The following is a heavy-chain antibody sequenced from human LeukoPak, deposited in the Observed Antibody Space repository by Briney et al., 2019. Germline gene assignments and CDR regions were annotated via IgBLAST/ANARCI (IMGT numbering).Heavy chain of an antibody. D-gene: IGHD4-4*01. CDR2: ISYDGSNK. CDR1: GFTFSSYA. Sequence: GGSLRLSCAASGFTFSSYAMHWVRQAPGKGLEWVAVISYDGSNKYYADSVKGRFTISRDNSKNTPYLQMNSLRAEDTAVYYCARDSSDELTIVTTFYYYYYGMDVWGQGTTVTVSS. V-gene: IGHV3-30-3*01. CDR3: ARDSSDELTIVTTFYYYYYGMDV. J-gene: IGHJ6*02.